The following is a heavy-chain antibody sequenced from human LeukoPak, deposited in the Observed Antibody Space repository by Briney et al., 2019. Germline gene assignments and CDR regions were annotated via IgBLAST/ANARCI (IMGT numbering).Heavy chain of an antibody. V-gene: IGHV4-34*01. CDR3: ASSVGSSLGNWFDP. CDR1: GGSFSGYY. D-gene: IGHD6-6*01. CDR2: INHSGST. Sequence: SETLSLTCAVYGGSFSGYYWSWIRQPPGKGLEWIGEINHSGSTNYNPSLKSRVTISVDTSKNQFSLKLSSVTAADTAVYYCASSVGSSLGNWFDPWGQGTLVTVSS. J-gene: IGHJ5*02.